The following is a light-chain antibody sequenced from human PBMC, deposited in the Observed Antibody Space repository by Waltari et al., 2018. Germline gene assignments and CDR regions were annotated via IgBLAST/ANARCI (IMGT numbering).Light chain of an antibody. Sequence: EIVMTQSPATLSVPPGGVATLSCRASESVNSNLAWYQQKPGLPPRLLIFGASTRASGVPARFSGAGSGTKFTLFISSLQSDDSAIYFCQQYKNWPPFTFGQGTKLEIE. J-gene: IGKJ2*01. CDR1: ESVNSN. CDR2: GAS. V-gene: IGKV3-15*01. CDR3: QQYKNWPPFT.